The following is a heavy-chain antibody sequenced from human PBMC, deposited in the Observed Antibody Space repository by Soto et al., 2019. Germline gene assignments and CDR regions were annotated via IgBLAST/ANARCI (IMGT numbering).Heavy chain of an antibody. Sequence: QVQLVESGGGLVKPGGSLRLSCAASGFTFSDYYMSWIRQAPGKGLEWVSYISSSGSTIYYADSVKGRFAISTDNAKKSLYLPVNSLRAEETAVYYCARRGSDLEVRVYWGQGTLVTVSS. CDR1: GFTFSDYY. J-gene: IGHJ4*02. V-gene: IGHV3-11*01. D-gene: IGHD1-7*01. CDR3: ARRGSDLEVRVY. CDR2: ISSSGSTI.